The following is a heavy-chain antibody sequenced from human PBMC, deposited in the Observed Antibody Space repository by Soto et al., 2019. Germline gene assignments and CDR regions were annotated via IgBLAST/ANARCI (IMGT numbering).Heavy chain of an antibody. CDR2: IFYSGST. CDR3: ARRSGSAFDI. Sequence: SETLSLTCTVSGGSISSYYWSWIRQPPGKGLEWIGYIFYSGSTNYNPSLKSRVTISVDTSKNQFSLKLSSVTAADTAVYYCARRSGSAFDIWGHATMVTVSS. V-gene: IGHV4-59*01. J-gene: IGHJ3*02. CDR1: GGSISSYY.